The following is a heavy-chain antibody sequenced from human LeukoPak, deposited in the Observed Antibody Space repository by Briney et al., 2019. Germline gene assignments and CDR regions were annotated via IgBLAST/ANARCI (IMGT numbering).Heavy chain of an antibody. D-gene: IGHD1-14*01. CDR3: ARSQTVAVPYSRLVGYYYYMDV. J-gene: IGHJ6*03. V-gene: IGHV4-34*01. CDR1: GGSFSGYY. CDR2: INHSGST. Sequence: PSETLSLTCAVYGGSFSGYYWSWIRQPPGKGLEWIGEINHSGSTNYNPSLKSRVTISVDTSKNQFSLKLSSVTAADTAVYYCARSQTVAVPYSRLVGYYYYMDVWGKGTTVTISS.